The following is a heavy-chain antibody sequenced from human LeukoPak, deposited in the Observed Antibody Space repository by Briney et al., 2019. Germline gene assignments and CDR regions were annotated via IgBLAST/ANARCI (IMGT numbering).Heavy chain of an antibody. Sequence: SETLSLTCTVSGGSISSYFWSWIRPPPGKGLGWNGYIYYSGSTNYNPSLKSRVTISLDTSKNQFSLKLSSVTAADTAVYYCARVRGTWYGIYFWGQGTMVTVSS. CDR2: IYYSGST. D-gene: IGHD6-13*01. J-gene: IGHJ3*01. CDR1: GGSISSYF. CDR3: ARVRGTWYGIYF. V-gene: IGHV4-59*01.